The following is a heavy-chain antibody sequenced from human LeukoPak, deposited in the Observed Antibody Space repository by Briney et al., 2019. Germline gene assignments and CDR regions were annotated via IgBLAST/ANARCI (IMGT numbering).Heavy chain of an antibody. CDR1: GFTSGDYS. CDR3: SRDGLDYYGSGSYRGFDY. J-gene: IGHJ4*02. CDR2: IRTKDFGGTT. D-gene: IGHD3-10*01. V-gene: IGHV3-49*04. Sequence: GGSLRLSCTASGFTSGDYSMSWVRQAPGKGLEYIGFIRTKDFGGTTEYAASVKGRFTISRDDSKSIAYLQIHSLKSEDTAVYYCSRDGLDYYGSGSYRGFDYWGQGTLVTVSS.